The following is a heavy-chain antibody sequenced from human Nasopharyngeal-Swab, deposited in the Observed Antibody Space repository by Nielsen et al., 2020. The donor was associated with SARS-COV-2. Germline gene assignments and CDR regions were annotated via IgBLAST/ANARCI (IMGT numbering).Heavy chain of an antibody. Sequence: SQTLSLTCGVYVGSVSGSSWSWIRQPPGRGLEWIGDLTHDGSTTYNASFRGRSAITSDRSSNQVSLRVNSMTAADSALYFCARGGLSYYYYPLDVWGQGTTVTVSS. J-gene: IGHJ6*02. CDR3: ARGGLSYYYYPLDV. CDR1: VGSVSGSS. V-gene: IGHV4-34*01. D-gene: IGHD2-21*01. CDR2: LTHDGST.